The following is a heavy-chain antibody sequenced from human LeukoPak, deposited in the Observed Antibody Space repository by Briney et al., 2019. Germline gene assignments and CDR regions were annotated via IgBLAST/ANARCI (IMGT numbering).Heavy chain of an antibody. V-gene: IGHV3-7*01. CDR1: GFTFSSYS. D-gene: IGHD1-14*01. CDR2: IKGDGSDK. Sequence: GGSLRLSCAASGFTFSSYSMNWVRQAPGKGLEWVANIKGDGSDKYHVDSVRGRFTISRDNAKNSLYLQMDSLRAEDTAVYYCARGGVRRGWYDYWGQGTLVTVSS. J-gene: IGHJ4*02. CDR3: ARGGVRRGWYDY.